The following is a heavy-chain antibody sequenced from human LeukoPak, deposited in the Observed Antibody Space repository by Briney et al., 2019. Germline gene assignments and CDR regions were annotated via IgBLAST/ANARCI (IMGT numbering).Heavy chain of an antibody. Sequence: GGSLRLSCAASGFTFSSHGMHWVRQAPGKGLEWVAVISYDGSNKYYADSVKGRFTISRDNSKNTLYLQMNSLRAEDTAVYYCAKERQLWYDYYYYGMDVWGQGTTVTVSS. CDR1: GFTFSSHG. CDR3: AKERQLWYDYYYYGMDV. D-gene: IGHD5-18*01. V-gene: IGHV3-30*18. CDR2: ISYDGSNK. J-gene: IGHJ6*02.